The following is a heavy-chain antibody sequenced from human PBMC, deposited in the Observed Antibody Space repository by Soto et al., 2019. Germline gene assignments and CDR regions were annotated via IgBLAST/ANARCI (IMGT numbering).Heavy chain of an antibody. CDR3: ARDQAPYYYGSGSDYYYYGMDV. CDR2: IIPIFGTA. D-gene: IGHD3-10*01. Sequence: QVQLVQSGAEVKKPGSSVKVSCKASGGTFSSYAISWVRQAPGQGLEWMGGIIPIFGTANYAQKFQGRVTITADESTSTAYMELSSLRSEDTAMYYCARDQAPYYYGSGSDYYYYGMDVWGQGTTVTVSS. J-gene: IGHJ6*02. CDR1: GGTFSSYA. V-gene: IGHV1-69*01.